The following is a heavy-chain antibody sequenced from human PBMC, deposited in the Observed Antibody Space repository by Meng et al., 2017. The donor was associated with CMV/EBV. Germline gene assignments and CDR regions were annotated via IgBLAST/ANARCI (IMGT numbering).Heavy chain of an antibody. CDR1: GFTFSSYW. V-gene: IGHV3-7*01. Sequence: GGSLRLSCAASGFTFSSYWMSWVRQAPGKGLEWVANIKQDGSEKYYVDSVKGRFTISRDNAKNSLYLQMNSLRAEDTAVYYCARDELYYYDSSGNRMGTFDYWGQGTLVTVSS. CDR3: ARDELYYYDSSGNRMGTFDY. D-gene: IGHD3-22*01. CDR2: IKQDGSEK. J-gene: IGHJ4*02.